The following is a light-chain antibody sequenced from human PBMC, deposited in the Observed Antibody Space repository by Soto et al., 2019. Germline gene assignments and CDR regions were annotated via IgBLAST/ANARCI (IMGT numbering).Light chain of an antibody. CDR1: SSDVGNYIF. CDR3: VSYTTSASYV. Sequence: QSVLTQPASVSGSPGQSITISCNGPSSDVGNYIFVSWYRQHPGKAPKLMIYDIHNRPSGVSNRFSGSKSGNTASLTISGLQAEDEADYYCVSYTTSASYVFGTGTKVTVL. V-gene: IGLV2-14*01. CDR2: DIH. J-gene: IGLJ1*01.